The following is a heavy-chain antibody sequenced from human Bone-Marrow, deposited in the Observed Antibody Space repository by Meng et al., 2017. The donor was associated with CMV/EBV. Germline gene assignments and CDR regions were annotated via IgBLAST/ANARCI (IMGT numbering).Heavy chain of an antibody. CDR2: IYSGGST. D-gene: IGHD3-3*01. J-gene: IGHJ3*02. Sequence: GESLKISCAASGFTFSTFWMTWVRQAPGKGLEWVSVIYSGGSTYYADSVKGRFTISRDNSKNTLYLQMNSLRAEDTAVYYCARESAHLRAFDIWGQGTMVTV. V-gene: IGHV3-53*01. CDR3: ARESAHLRAFDI. CDR1: GFTFSTFW.